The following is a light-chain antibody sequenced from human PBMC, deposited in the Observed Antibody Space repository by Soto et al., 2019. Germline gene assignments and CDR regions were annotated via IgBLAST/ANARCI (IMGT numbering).Light chain of an antibody. CDR3: CSYASNYTLL. CDR2: EVT. J-gene: IGLJ2*01. Sequence: QSALTQPASVSGSPGQSITISCTGTSSDVGSYNLVSWYQQHPDKAPKLMIYEVTKRPSGVSSRFSGSKSGNTASLTISGLHTEDEADYYCCSYASNYTLLFGGGPKLTVL. V-gene: IGLV2-23*02. CDR1: SSDVGSYNL.